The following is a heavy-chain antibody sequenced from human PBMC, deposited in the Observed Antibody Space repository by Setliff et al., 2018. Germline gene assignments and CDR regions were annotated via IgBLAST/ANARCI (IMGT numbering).Heavy chain of an antibody. V-gene: IGHV4-4*02. Sequence: PSETLSLTCAVSGGSISSSNWWSWVRQPPGKGLEWIGEIYHTGSTNYNPSLKSRVTISLDTSKNQFSLSLTSVTAEDTAVYYCARMSGFQYIDVWDKGTTVTVSS. CDR3: ARMSGFQYIDV. D-gene: IGHD3-3*01. J-gene: IGHJ6*03. CDR1: GGSISSSNW. CDR2: IYHTGST.